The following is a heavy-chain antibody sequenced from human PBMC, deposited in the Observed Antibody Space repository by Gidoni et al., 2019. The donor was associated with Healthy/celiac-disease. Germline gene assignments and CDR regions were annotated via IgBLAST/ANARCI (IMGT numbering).Heavy chain of an antibody. Sequence: VQLQESGPVLVKPSPTLSLTCTVSCGSISSGGYYWSGIRQHRGKGLEWLGYIHYSGSTYYNPSLKSRVTISVDTSKNQFSLKLSYVTAEDTAVYYCARDRGGSGSYSDYWGQGTLVTVSS. CDR1: CGSISSGGYY. J-gene: IGHJ4*02. V-gene: IGHV4-31*03. D-gene: IGHD3-10*01. CDR2: IHYSGST. CDR3: ARDRGGSGSYSDY.